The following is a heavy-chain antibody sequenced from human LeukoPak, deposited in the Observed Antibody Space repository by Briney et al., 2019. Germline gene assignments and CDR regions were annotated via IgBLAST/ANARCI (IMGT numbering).Heavy chain of an antibody. J-gene: IGHJ4*02. Sequence: GGSLRLSCAASGFTFSSYGMNWVRQAPGKGLEWVSSISSSSSYIYYADSVKGRFTISRDNAKNSLYLQMNSLTAEDTAVYYCARDLGGPFDYWGQGTLVTVSS. V-gene: IGHV3-21*01. CDR1: GFTFSSYG. D-gene: IGHD3-16*01. CDR3: ARDLGGPFDY. CDR2: ISSSSSYI.